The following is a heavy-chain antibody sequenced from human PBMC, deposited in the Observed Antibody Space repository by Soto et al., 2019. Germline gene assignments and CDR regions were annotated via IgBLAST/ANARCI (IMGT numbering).Heavy chain of an antibody. Sequence: QVQLEQSGAEVKKPGASVKISCKTSGYTFTSYTLHWVRQAPGQGLEWMGWINAGNGREKYSQRFRDRVSLSTYKSAATAYMELRSLRSEATAVFYCARGGGWVGEASFDSWGQGTQVIVSS. CDR2: INAGNGRE. CDR3: ARGGGWVGEASFDS. J-gene: IGHJ4*02. V-gene: IGHV1-3*01. CDR1: GYTFTSYT. D-gene: IGHD3-10*01.